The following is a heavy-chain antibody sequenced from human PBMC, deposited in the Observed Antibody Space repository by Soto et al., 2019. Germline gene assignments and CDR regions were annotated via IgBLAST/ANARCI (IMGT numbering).Heavy chain of an antibody. V-gene: IGHV4-34*01. J-gene: IGHJ4*02. Sequence: QVQLQQWGAGLLKPSETLSLTCAVYGGSFSGYYWTWIRQSPEKGLEWIGEVNHSGTTYYNPSLKTRVTISVHTPKIQFALKMSSVTAAESAVYYCARGIGYCSSINCYSSRRLRFDTWGQGTLVTVSS. D-gene: IGHD2-2*01. CDR1: GGSFSGYY. CDR3: ARGIGYCSSINCYSSRRLRFDT. CDR2: VNHSGTT.